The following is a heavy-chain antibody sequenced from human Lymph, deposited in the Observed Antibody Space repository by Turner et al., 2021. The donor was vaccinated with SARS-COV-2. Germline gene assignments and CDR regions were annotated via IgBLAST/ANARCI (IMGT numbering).Heavy chain of an antibody. CDR2: ISYDGSNK. J-gene: IGHJ4*02. Sequence: QLQLVESGGGVVQPWRSLRLSCAASAFTFISYGMHWVRQGPGKGREWVAVISYDGSNKYYADAVKGRSNISRDNSKNTLYLQMNSLRAEDTAVYYCAKGGFYDILTGYSNFDYWGQGTLVTVSS. CDR3: AKGGFYDILTGYSNFDY. D-gene: IGHD3-9*01. CDR1: AFTFISYG. V-gene: IGHV3-30*18.